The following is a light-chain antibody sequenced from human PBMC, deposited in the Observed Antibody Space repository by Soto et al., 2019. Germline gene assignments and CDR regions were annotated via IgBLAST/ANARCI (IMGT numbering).Light chain of an antibody. CDR3: QQYGNLMYT. V-gene: IGKV3-20*01. CDR2: GAS. CDR1: QSVSSTY. Sequence: EIVLTQSPGTLSLSPGERATLSCRASQSVSSTYLAWYQQKRGQAPRLLMYGASSRATGIPDRFSGSGSGTDFTLTISRLEPEDSAVYYCQQYGNLMYTFGQGTKVDIK. J-gene: IGKJ2*01.